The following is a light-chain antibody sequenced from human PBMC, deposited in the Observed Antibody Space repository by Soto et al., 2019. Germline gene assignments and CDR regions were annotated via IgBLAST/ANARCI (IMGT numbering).Light chain of an antibody. CDR2: AAS. CDR1: QGIRSN. J-gene: IGKJ1*01. Sequence: DIQMTQSPASLSASVGDRVSITCRASQGIRSNLAWYQQKPGKVPKLLIYAASIMQSGVSSRFRGSGSGTDFTLTISSLQPEDVATYYCQKYNSDPWTFGQGTKVEI. V-gene: IGKV1-27*01. CDR3: QKYNSDPWT.